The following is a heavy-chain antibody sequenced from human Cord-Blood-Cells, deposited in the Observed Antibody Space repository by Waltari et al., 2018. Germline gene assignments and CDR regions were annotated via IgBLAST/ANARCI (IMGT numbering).Heavy chain of an antibody. D-gene: IGHD3-10*01. Sequence: QVQLQESGPGLVKPSETLSLPCTVPGGSISSHYWSWIRQPPGKGLEWIGYIYYSGSTNYTPALKSRVTISVDTSKNQFSLKLSSVTAADTAVYYCARDRGSGSYDYWGQGTLVTVSS. CDR1: GGSISSHY. V-gene: IGHV4-59*11. CDR3: ARDRGSGSYDY. CDR2: IYYSGST. J-gene: IGHJ4*02.